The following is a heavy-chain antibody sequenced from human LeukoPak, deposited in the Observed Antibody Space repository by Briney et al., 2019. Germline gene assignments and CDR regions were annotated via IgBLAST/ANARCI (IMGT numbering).Heavy chain of an antibody. Sequence: PGGSLRLSCAASGFTFSSYEMNWVRQAPGKGLEWVANIKQDGSEKYYVDSVKGRFTISRDNAKNSLYLQMNSLRAEDTAVYYCASYYYGSGSYYNDGNYFDYWGQGTLVTVSS. CDR1: GFTFSSYE. CDR3: ASYYYGSGSYYNDGNYFDY. J-gene: IGHJ4*02. CDR2: IKQDGSEK. D-gene: IGHD3-10*01. V-gene: IGHV3-7*01.